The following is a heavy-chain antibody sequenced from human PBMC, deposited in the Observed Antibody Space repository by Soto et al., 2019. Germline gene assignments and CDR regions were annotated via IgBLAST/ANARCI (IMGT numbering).Heavy chain of an antibody. D-gene: IGHD3-22*01. CDR3: ARDRDYYDNSGPSADAFDI. CDR2: IIPIFGTA. V-gene: IGHV1-69*01. Sequence: QVQLVQSGAEVKKPGSSVKVSCKASGGTFSSYAISWVRQAPGQGLEWMGGIIPIFGTANYAQKFQGRVTITADESTSTAYMELSSLRSEDTAVYYCARDRDYYDNSGPSADAFDIWGQGTMDTVSS. J-gene: IGHJ3*02. CDR1: GGTFSSYA.